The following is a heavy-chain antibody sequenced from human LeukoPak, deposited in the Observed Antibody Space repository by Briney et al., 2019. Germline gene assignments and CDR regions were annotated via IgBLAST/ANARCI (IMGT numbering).Heavy chain of an antibody. J-gene: IGHJ2*01. CDR2: ISSDQTNK. CDR3: ARGRGDAGSWYFDL. Sequence: PGGSLRLSCVASGFTVSNYDMHWVRQAPGKGLEWVAIISSDQTNKNYADSVKGRFTISRDNSKNTLYLQMNSLRAEDTAVYYCARGRGDAGSWYFDLWGRGTLVTVSS. V-gene: IGHV3-30-3*01. CDR1: GFTVSNYD. D-gene: IGHD3-10*01.